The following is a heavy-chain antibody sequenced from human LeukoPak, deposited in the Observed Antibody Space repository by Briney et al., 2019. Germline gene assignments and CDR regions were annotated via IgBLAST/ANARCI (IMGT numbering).Heavy chain of an antibody. CDR3: ARDKVQGSEWGSNFDY. CDR2: IIPIFGTA. Sequence: SVKVSCKASGGTFSSYAISWVRQAPGQGLEWMGGIIPIFGTANYAQKFQGRVTITADESTSTAYMELSSLRSDDTAVYYCARDKVQGSEWGSNFDYWGQGTLVTVSS. V-gene: IGHV1-69*13. J-gene: IGHJ4*02. CDR1: GGTFSSYA. D-gene: IGHD2-15*01.